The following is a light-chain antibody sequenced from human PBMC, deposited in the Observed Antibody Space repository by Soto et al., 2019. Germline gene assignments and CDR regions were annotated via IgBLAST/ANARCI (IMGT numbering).Light chain of an antibody. CDR2: AAS. J-gene: IGKJ4*01. CDR3: QQYDGSPLT. Sequence: EIVLTQSPGTLSLSPGERATLSCRASQSVSSTYLAWYQQKPGQAPRLLIYAASSRAPGIPDWFSGSGSGTVFYLTICLLGPEDFAVYFCQQYDGSPLTFGGGTKVEIQ. V-gene: IGKV3-20*01. CDR1: QSVSSTY.